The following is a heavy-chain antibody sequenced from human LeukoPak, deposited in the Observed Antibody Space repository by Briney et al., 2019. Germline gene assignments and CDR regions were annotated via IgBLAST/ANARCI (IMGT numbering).Heavy chain of an antibody. CDR2: IYYSGST. Sequence: SETLSLTCSVSGGSISGSSYFWGWIRQPPGKGLEWIGSIYYSGSTYYNPFLRSRVTISVDTSKNQFSLRLSSVTAADTAVYYCARIDSNGPGDYWGQGTLVTVSS. CDR1: GGSISGSSYF. CDR3: ARIDSNGPGDY. J-gene: IGHJ4*02. D-gene: IGHD2-8*01. V-gene: IGHV4-39*01.